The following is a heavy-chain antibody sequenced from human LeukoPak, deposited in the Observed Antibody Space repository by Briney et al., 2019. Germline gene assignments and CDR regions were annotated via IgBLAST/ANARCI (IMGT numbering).Heavy chain of an antibody. CDR1: GGTFSSYA. J-gene: IGHJ3*02. CDR3: ARSVEMARIRPPVDAFDI. V-gene: IGHV1-69*05. Sequence: SVKVSCKASGGTFSSYAISWVRQAPGQGLEWMGGIIPIFGTANYAQKFQGRVTITTDESTSTAYMGLSSLRSEDTAVYYCARSVEMARIRPPVDAFDIWGQGTMVTVSS. CDR2: IIPIFGTA. D-gene: IGHD5-24*01.